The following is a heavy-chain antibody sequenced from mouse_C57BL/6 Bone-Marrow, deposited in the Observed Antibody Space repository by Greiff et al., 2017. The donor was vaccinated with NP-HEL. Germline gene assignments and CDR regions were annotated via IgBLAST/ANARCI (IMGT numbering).Heavy chain of an antibody. CDR3: ARSHPLTTVVTHYYAMDY. Sequence: MQLQQSGPELVKPGASVKIPSKASGYTFTDYDMDWVKQSHGKSLEWIGDINPNNGGTIYNQKFKGKATLTVDKSSSTAYMELRSLTSEDTAVYYCARSHPLTTVVTHYYAMDYWGQGTSVTVSS. CDR1: GYTFTDYD. V-gene: IGHV1-18*01. J-gene: IGHJ4*01. CDR2: INPNNGGT. D-gene: IGHD1-1*01.